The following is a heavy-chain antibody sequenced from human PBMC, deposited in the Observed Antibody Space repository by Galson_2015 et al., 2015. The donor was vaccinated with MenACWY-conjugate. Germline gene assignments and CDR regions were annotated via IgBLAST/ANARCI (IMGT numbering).Heavy chain of an antibody. Sequence: VKVSCKASGGTIRRDAISWVRQAPGQGLEWMGGIIPIFGTPNHAQRVAQKFEGRVTITADESTDTVYMELSNLRSEDTAVFYCARDLSRDYSSSWYFDFWGQGTQITVSS. CDR1: GGTIRRDA. V-gene: IGHV1-69*01. CDR2: IIPIFGTP. J-gene: IGHJ4*02. D-gene: IGHD2-2*01. CDR3: ARDLSRDYSSSWYFDF.